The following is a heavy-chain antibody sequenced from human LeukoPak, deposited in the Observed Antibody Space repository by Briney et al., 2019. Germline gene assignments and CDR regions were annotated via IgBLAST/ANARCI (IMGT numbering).Heavy chain of an antibody. CDR1: GYSISSGYY. J-gene: IGHJ4*02. CDR3: AREGAYGAVAY. V-gene: IGHV4-38-2*02. D-gene: IGHD4-17*01. CDR2: IYHSGST. Sequence: SETLSLTCTVSGYSISSGYYWGWIRQPPGKGLDWIGMIYHSGSTYYNPSLKSLVTISVDPSKNQFSLKLSSVTAADTAVYYCAREGAYGAVAYWGQGTLVTVSS.